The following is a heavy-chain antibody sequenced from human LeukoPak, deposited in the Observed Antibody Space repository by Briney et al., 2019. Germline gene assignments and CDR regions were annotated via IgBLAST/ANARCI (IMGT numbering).Heavy chain of an antibody. Sequence: GRSLRLSCAASGFTFNTYAIHWVRQAPGKGLEWVAVISYDGSNKDYTDSVKGRFTISRDNPKSTLYLHMNSLRAEDTAVYYCARGPGSITIFGVVNTPFDYWGQGTLVTVSS. CDR3: ARGPGSITIFGVVNTPFDY. CDR1: GFTFNTYA. V-gene: IGHV3-30*04. J-gene: IGHJ4*02. D-gene: IGHD3-3*01. CDR2: ISYDGSNK.